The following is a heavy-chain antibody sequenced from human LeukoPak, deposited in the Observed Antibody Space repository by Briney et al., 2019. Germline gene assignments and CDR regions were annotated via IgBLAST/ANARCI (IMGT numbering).Heavy chain of an antibody. CDR3: ATGVGYYDPYFDY. V-gene: IGHV1-69*04. D-gene: IGHD3-22*01. CDR1: GGTFSSYA. J-gene: IGHJ4*02. Sequence: GASVKVSCKASGGTFSSYAISWVRQAPGQGLEWMGRIIPILGIANYAQKFQGRVTITADKSTSTAYMELSSLRSEDTAVYYCATGVGYYDPYFDYWGQGTLVTVSS. CDR2: IIPILGIA.